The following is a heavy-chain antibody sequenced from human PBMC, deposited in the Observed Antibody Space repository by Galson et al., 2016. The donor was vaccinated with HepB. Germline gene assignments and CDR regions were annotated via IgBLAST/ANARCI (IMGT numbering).Heavy chain of an antibody. D-gene: IGHD2-15*01. J-gene: IGHJ6*03. V-gene: IGHV3-66*02. CDR1: AFTVSNTH. Sequence: SLRLSCAGSAFTVSNTHMSWVRQAPGKGLEWVSVLGSGGRIFYADSVKGRFTIPRDNSMNTVFLQMSSLRTEHTAVYYCLPSGADYYIDRRGTGTTVTVSS. CDR3: LPSGADYYIDR. CDR2: LGSGGRI.